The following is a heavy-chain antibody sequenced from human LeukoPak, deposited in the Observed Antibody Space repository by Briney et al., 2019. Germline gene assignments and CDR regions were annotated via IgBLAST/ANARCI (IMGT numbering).Heavy chain of an antibody. V-gene: IGHV5-51*01. J-gene: IGHJ5*02. Sequence: GESLKISCQGSGYSFSTYWIGWVRQLPGEGLEWMGVIYPDDSDTRSSPSFQGQVTISADRSIRTAYLQWTSLKASDTAMYYCARQRGSSGTINWLDPWGQGTLVTVSS. CDR1: GYSFSTYW. D-gene: IGHD3-10*01. CDR2: IYPDDSDT. CDR3: ARQRGSSGTINWLDP.